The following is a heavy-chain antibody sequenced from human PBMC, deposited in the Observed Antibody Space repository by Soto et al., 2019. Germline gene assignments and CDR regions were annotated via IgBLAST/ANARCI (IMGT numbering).Heavy chain of an antibody. CDR3: PRGSQKRWLDFDAIDI. V-gene: IGHV1-18*01. D-gene: IGHD6-19*01. CDR1: GHTFSTYG. J-gene: IGHJ3*02. Sequence: QVQLVQSGPEVKKPGASVTVSCKASGHTFSTYGINWVRQAPGQGLEWMGWISPYNGNTNYAQKFQGRATMTTDTAASTAYMELRSLRFDDTAVYYCPRGSQKRWLDFDAIDIWGQGTMVTDCS. CDR2: ISPYNGNT.